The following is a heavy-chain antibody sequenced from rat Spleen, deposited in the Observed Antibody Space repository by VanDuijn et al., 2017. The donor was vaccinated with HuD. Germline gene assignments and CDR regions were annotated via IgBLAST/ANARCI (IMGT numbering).Heavy chain of an antibody. CDR1: GFSLTNYG. CDR3: TRDLAIAAISTFDY. V-gene: IGHV2-4*01. D-gene: IGHD1-2*01. J-gene: IGHJ2*01. CDR2: IWSGGST. Sequence: QVQLKESGPGLVQPSQTLSLTCTVSGFSLTNYGVSWVRQPPGKGLEWMGAIWSGGSTDYNSALKSRLSISRDTSKSQVFLKMNSLQTDDTGTYYCTRDLAIAAISTFDYWGQGVMVTVSS.